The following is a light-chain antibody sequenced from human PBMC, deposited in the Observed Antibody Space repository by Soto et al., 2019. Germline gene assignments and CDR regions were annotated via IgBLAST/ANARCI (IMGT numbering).Light chain of an antibody. CDR2: KAS. J-gene: IGKJ1*01. CDR3: QHYNSYSEA. Sequence: DIQMTPSPSALSASIVDGVTSTFLASHTISSWLAVYQQKPGKAPKLLIYKASTLKSGVPSRFSGSGSGAEFTLTISSLQPDDFATYYCQHYNSYSEAFGQGTKVDI. V-gene: IGKV1-5*03. CDR1: HTISSW.